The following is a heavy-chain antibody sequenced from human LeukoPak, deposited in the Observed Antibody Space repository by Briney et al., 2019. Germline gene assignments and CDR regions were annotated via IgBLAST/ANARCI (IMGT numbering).Heavy chain of an antibody. CDR1: GYTFTSYG. V-gene: IGHV1-18*01. J-gene: IGHJ6*03. CDR3: ARDPRKNVVVVPDAIYYYYMDV. D-gene: IGHD2-2*02. CDR2: INGYNGNT. Sequence: ASVKVSCKSSGYTFTSYGITWVRQAPGQGLEWMGWINGYNGNTNYAQKLQGRVTMTTDTSTSTAYMELRSLKSDDTAVYYCARDPRKNVVVVPDAIYYYYMDVWGEGTTVTVSS.